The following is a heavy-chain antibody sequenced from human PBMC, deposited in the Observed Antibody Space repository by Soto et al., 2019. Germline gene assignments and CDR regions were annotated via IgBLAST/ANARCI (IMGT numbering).Heavy chain of an antibody. D-gene: IGHD1-26*01. CDR3: ARGYSGSYFDF. CDR2: IYHSGST. J-gene: IGHJ4*02. CDR1: GYSISGGYY. Sequence: SETLSLTCAVSGYSISGGYYWGWIRQSPGKGLEWIGSIYHSGSTYFNPSLKSRVTISVDSSKNHLSLKLTSVTAADTAVYFCARGYSGSYFDFWGQGTLVTVSS. V-gene: IGHV4-38-2*01.